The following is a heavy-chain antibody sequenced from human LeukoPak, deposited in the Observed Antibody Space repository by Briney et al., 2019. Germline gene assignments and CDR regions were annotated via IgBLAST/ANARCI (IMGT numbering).Heavy chain of an antibody. CDR2: IIPILGIA. V-gene: IGHV1-69*04. D-gene: IGHD1-26*01. CDR1: GGTFSSYA. J-gene: IGHJ6*02. CDR3: ARTYYSLGATIYYYYGMDV. Sequence: ASVKVSCKASGGTFSSYAISWVRQAPGQGLEWMGRIIPILGIANYAQKFQGGVTITADKSTSTAYKELSSLRSEDTAVYYCARTYYSLGATIYYYYGMDVWGQGTTVTVSS.